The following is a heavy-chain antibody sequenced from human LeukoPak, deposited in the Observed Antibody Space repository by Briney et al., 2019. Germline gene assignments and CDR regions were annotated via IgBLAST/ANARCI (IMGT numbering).Heavy chain of an antibody. CDR1: GGSISSGGYS. D-gene: IGHD3-3*01. CDR3: ARENTIFGSAFDY. CDR2: IYHSGST. Sequence: PSETLSLTCAVSGGSISSGGYSWSWIRQPPGKGLEWIGYIYHSGSTYYNPSLKSRVTISVDRSKNQFSLKLSSVTAADTAVYYCARENTIFGSAFDYWGQGTLVTVSS. J-gene: IGHJ4*02. V-gene: IGHV4-30-2*01.